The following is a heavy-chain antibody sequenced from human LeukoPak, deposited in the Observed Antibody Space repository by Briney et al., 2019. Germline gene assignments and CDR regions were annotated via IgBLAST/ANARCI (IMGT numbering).Heavy chain of an antibody. CDR1: GFTFSSYG. J-gene: IGHJ4*02. V-gene: IGHV3-48*01. CDR3: ARDRSSGYSXXXDY. Sequence: PGGSLRLSCSASGFTFSSYGMNWLRQAPGKGLEWVSYISSSSGTIYYADSVKGRFTISRDNAKNSLYLQMNSLRAEDTAVYYCARDRSSGYSXXXDYWGQGTLVTVSS. CDR2: ISSSSGTI. D-gene: IGHD3-22*01.